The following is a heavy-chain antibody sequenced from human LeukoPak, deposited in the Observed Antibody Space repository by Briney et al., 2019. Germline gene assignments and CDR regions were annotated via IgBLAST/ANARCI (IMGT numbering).Heavy chain of an antibody. CDR2: IDNGGSA. Sequence: PGGSLRLSCAASGFTVSSNYMSWVRQAPGKGLEWVSVIDNGGSAYYADSVKGRFTISRDNAKNSLYLQLNSLRAEDTAVYYCARAAGEDYGDYVSSIFDQWGQGTLVTVSS. D-gene: IGHD4-17*01. V-gene: IGHV3-53*01. CDR3: ARAAGEDYGDYVSSIFDQ. J-gene: IGHJ4*02. CDR1: GFTVSSNY.